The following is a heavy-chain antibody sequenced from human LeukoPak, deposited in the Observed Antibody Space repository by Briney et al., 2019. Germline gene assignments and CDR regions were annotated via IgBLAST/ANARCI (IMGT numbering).Heavy chain of an antibody. CDR2: IYTSGST. J-gene: IGHJ3*02. V-gene: IGHV4-4*09. Sequence: SETLSLTCTVSGGSISSYYWSWIRQPPGKGLEWIGYIYTSGSTNYNPSLKSRVTISVDTSKNQFSLKLSSVTAAATAVYYCARGYSYGWGGDAFDIWGQGTMVTVSS. D-gene: IGHD5-18*01. CDR1: GGSISSYY. CDR3: ARGYSYGWGGDAFDI.